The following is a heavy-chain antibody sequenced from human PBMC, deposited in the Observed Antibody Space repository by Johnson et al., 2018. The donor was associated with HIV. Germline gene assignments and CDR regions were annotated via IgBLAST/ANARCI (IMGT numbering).Heavy chain of an antibody. CDR3: AKDPGGGSYPNDAFEI. Sequence: LSCAASGFTFSSYGMHWVRQVPGKGLMWVSRISGDGSSTNYADSVKGRFTISRDNAKNTLYLQMNSLRAEDTAVYYCAKDPGGGSYPNDAFEIWGQGTMVTVSS. V-gene: IGHV3-74*01. CDR2: ISGDGSST. CDR1: GFTFSSYG. J-gene: IGHJ3*02. D-gene: IGHD1-26*01.